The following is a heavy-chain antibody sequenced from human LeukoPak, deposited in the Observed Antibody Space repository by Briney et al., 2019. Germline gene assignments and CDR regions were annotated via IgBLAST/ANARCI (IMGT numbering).Heavy chain of an antibody. CDR2: IYYSGST. J-gene: IGHJ6*03. Sequence: PSETLSLTCTVSGGSISSYYWSWIRQPPGKGLEWIGYIYYSGSTNYNPSLKSRVTISVDTSKNQFSLKLSSVTAADTAVYYCARGLGYSSGWYYYYYMDVWGKGTTVTISS. D-gene: IGHD6-19*01. CDR3: ARGLGYSSGWYYYYYMDV. V-gene: IGHV4-59*01. CDR1: GGSISSYY.